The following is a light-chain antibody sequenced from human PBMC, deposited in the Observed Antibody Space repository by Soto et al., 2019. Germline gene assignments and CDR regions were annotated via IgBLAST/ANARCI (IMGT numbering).Light chain of an antibody. CDR1: QDISTY. CDR3: QQLDTYPDT. J-gene: IGKJ2*01. CDR2: AAS. Sequence: DILLTQSPSFLSASVGDRVTITCQASQDISTYLAWCQQKPGKAPNLLIYAASTLQSGVPSRFSGSGSGTEFTLTISSLQPEDFATYYGQQLDTYPDTFGQGTKLEI. V-gene: IGKV1-9*01.